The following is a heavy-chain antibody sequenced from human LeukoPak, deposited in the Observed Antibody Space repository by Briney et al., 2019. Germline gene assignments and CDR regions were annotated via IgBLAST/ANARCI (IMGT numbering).Heavy chain of an antibody. V-gene: IGHV1-2*02. CDR3: ARAPSVVVTAMGFDY. Sequence: ASVKVSCKASGYTFTGYYMHWVRQAPGQGLEWMGWINPNSGGTNYAQKFQGRVTMTRDTSISTAYMELSRLRSDDTAVYYCARAPSVVVTAMGFDYWGQGTLVTVSS. J-gene: IGHJ4*02. CDR1: GYTFTGYY. CDR2: INPNSGGT. D-gene: IGHD2-21*02.